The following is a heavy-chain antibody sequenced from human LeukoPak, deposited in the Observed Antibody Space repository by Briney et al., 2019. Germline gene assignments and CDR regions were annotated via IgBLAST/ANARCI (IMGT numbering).Heavy chain of an antibody. CDR1: GFIFNKAW. J-gene: IGHJ4*02. D-gene: IGHD2-15*01. V-gene: IGHV3-15*01. CDR3: TPVMVEDRGF. CDR2: IKSKNDGGTA. Sequence: SLRLSCAASGFIFNKAWLNWFRQAPGKGPEWVGRIKSKNDGGTADYGSPVKGRFTISRDDSKNTLYLQMNSLISDDTAIYYCTPVMVEDRGFWGQGTLVTVSS.